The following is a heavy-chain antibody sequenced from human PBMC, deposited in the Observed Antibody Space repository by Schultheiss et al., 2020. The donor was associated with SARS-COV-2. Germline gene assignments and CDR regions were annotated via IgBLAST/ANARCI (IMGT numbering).Heavy chain of an antibody. CDR1: GFTVSSNY. V-gene: IGHV3-30*03. D-gene: IGHD2-2*01. CDR3: ARAVRVPAATYYYYYYMDV. CDR2: ISYDGSNK. Sequence: GESLKISCAASGFTVSSNYMSWVRLAPGKGLEWVAVISYDGSNKYYADSVKGRFTISRDNAKNSLYLQMNSLRAEDTAVYYCARAVRVPAATYYYYYYMDVWGKGTTVTVSS. J-gene: IGHJ6*03.